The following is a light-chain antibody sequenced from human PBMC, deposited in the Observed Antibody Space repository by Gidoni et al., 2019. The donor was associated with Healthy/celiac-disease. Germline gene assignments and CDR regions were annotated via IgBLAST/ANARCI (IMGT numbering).Light chain of an antibody. CDR1: QSVLYSSNNKNY. Sequence: DIVMTQSPDSLAVSLGERATINCKSSQSVLYSSNNKNYLAWYQQKPGQPPKLLIYWASTREYGVPDRFSGSGSGTDFTLTISSLQAEDVAVYFCQQYYSNPVFGQGTKLEIK. CDR3: QQYYSNPV. V-gene: IGKV4-1*01. J-gene: IGKJ2*01. CDR2: WAS.